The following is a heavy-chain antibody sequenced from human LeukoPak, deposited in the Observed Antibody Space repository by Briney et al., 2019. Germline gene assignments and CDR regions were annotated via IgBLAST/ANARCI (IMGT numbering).Heavy chain of an antibody. CDR3: ARGQWLGSIGFDP. CDR1: GGSISSGSYY. V-gene: IGHV4-61*02. CDR2: IYTSGST. Sequence: SETLSLTCTVSGGSISSGSYYWGWIRQPAGKGLEWIVRIYTSGSTNYNPSRKSRVTISVDTSKNQFSLKLSSLTAADTAVYYCARGQWLGSIGFDPWGQGTLVTVSS. D-gene: IGHD6-19*01. J-gene: IGHJ5*02.